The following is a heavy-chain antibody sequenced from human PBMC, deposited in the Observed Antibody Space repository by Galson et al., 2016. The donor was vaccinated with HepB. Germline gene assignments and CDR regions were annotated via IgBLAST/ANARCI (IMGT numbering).Heavy chain of an antibody. CDR3: AKGKSMGILDWFDP. V-gene: IGHV3-23*01. CDR1: RLTFSSFT. Sequence: SLRLSCAASRLTFSSFTMAWVRQAPGRGLEWISSHTGTGDDQTYYAGSVRGRFTFSRDDSKNTLYLQMNSLRVDDTALYYCAKGKSMGILDWFDPWRQGTMPTVCS. J-gene: IGHJ5*02. D-gene: IGHD6-13*01. CDR2: HTGTGDDQT.